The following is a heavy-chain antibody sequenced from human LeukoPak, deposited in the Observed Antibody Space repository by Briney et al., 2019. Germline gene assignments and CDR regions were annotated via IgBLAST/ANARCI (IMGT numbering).Heavy chain of an antibody. CDR2: IYYSGST. V-gene: IGHV4-39*07. D-gene: IGHD3-10*01. J-gene: IGHJ4*02. CDR1: GVSISSSNSY. Sequence: SETLSLTCTVSGVSISSSNSYWGWIRQPPGKGLEWIGSIYYSGSTYYNPSLKSRVTISVDTSKNQFSLKLSSVTAADTAVYYCARDGTTLNYYGSGSYYGEFDYWGQGTLVTVSS. CDR3: ARDGTTLNYYGSGSYYGEFDY.